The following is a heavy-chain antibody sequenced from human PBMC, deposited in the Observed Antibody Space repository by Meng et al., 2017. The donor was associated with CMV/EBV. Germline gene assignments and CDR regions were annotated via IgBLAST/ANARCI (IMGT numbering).Heavy chain of an antibody. J-gene: IGHJ4*02. Sequence: GESLKISCAASGFTFSSYSMNWVRQAPGKGLEWVSYISSSSSTIYYADSVKGRFTISRDNAKNSLYLQMNSLRAEDTAVYYCAKISGRTVSPYCSSTSCYTGRGYFDYWGQGTLVTVSS. V-gene: IGHV3-48*04. D-gene: IGHD2-2*02. CDR2: ISSSSSTI. CDR3: AKISGRTVSPYCSSTSCYTGRGYFDY. CDR1: GFTFSSYS.